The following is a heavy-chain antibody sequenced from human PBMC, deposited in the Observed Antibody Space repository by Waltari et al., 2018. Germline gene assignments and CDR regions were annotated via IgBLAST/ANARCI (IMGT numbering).Heavy chain of an antibody. V-gene: IGHV3-49*04. CDR1: GFTFVDYS. CDR3: ARDLMYGEHPLFDR. CDR2: IRSKGYGEKT. Sequence: DVQLAESGGGLVQPGRSLRLSCTTSGFTFVDYSMHWVRQAPGEGLEWVGFIRSKGYGEKTDYAASVRGRFTISRDDSKSIAYLQMNSLKTEDTAIYFCARDLMYGEHPLFDRWGQGTLVTVSS. J-gene: IGHJ5*02. D-gene: IGHD4-17*01.